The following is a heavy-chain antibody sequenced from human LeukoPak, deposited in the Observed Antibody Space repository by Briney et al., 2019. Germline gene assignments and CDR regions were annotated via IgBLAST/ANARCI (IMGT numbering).Heavy chain of an antibody. J-gene: IGHJ4*02. Sequence: GASVKVSCKASGYTFTGYYMHWVRQAPGQGLEWMGWINPNSGGTNYAQKFQGRVTMTRDTSISTAYMELSRLRSDDTAVYYCARVPEPDTAKTPDYWGQGTLVTVSS. CDR1: GYTFTGYY. CDR2: INPNSGGT. CDR3: ARVPEPDTAKTPDY. D-gene: IGHD5-18*01. V-gene: IGHV1-2*02.